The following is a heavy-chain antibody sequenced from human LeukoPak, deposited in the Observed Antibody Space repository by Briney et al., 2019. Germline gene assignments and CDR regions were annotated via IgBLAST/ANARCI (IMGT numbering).Heavy chain of an antibody. CDR2: IYTSGST. Sequence: SETLSLTCTVSGGSISSYYWSWIRQPAGKGLEWIGRIYTSGSTNYNPSLKSRVTMSVDTSKNQFSLKLSSVTAADTAVYYCASGPTQYCSSTSCYGGTLFDYWGQGTLVTVSS. CDR3: ASGPTQYCSSTSCYGGTLFDY. D-gene: IGHD2-2*01. V-gene: IGHV4-4*07. J-gene: IGHJ4*02. CDR1: GGSISSYY.